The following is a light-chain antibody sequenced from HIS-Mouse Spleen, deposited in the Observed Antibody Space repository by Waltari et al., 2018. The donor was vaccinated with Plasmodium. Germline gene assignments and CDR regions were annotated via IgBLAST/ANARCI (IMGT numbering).Light chain of an antibody. CDR2: EER. CDR1: ALPKKY. V-gene: IGLV3-10*01. Sequence: SYELTQPPSVSVSPGQTARITCSGDALPKKYASWYKQKSGQAPLLVIYEERKRPPGIPERFSGSSSGTMATLTISGAQVEDEADYYCYSTDSSGNHRVFGGGTKLTVL. CDR3: YSTDSSGNHRV. J-gene: IGLJ3*02.